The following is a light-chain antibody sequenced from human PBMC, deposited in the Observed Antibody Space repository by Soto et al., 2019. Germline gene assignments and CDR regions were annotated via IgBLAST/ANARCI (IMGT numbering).Light chain of an antibody. CDR1: ERISSW. CDR2: DAS. CDR3: QHYNTYPWT. V-gene: IGKV1-5*01. J-gene: IGKJ1*01. Sequence: DIQMTQSPSTLSASVGDSVTITCRASERISSWLAWYQQKPGKAPKLLIYDASTLESGVPSRFSGSGFGTEFTLTISSLQPGDFATYYCQHYNTYPWTFGQGTKVDIK.